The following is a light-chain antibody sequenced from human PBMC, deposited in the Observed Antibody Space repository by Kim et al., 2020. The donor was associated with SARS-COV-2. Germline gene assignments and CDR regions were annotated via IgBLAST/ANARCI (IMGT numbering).Light chain of an antibody. J-gene: IGLJ1*01. CDR2: QDS. CDR3: QACDSSTVYG. Sequence: SYELTKPPSVSVSPGQTASITCSGDKLGDKYACWYQQKPGQSPVLVIYQDSKRPSGIPERFSGSNSGNTATLTISGTQAMDEADYYCQACDSSTVYGFGTGAKVTVL. CDR1: KLGDKY. V-gene: IGLV3-1*01.